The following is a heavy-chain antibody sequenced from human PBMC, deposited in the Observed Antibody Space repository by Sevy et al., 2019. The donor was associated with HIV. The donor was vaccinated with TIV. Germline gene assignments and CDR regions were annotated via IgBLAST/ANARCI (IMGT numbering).Heavy chain of an antibody. D-gene: IGHD3-22*01. J-gene: IGHJ4*02. Sequence: GGSLRLSCAASGFPFSNAWMSWVRQAPGKGLEWVGRIRSKSGGGTTDYVAIVKGKFTISRDDSKNTLYLDLTSLKSEDTAVYYCTTDHRRDGIVVVPFENWGQGTLVTVSS. V-gene: IGHV3-15*01. CDR2: IRSKSGGGTT. CDR1: GFPFSNAW. CDR3: TTDHRRDGIVVVPFEN.